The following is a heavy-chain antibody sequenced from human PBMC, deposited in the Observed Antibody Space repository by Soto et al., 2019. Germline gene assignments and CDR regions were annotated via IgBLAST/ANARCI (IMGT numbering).Heavy chain of an antibody. CDR3: ARDGLGHYFDY. CDR2: ISYSGSI. CDR1: GGSISSSY. V-gene: IGHV4-59*01. J-gene: IGHJ4*02. D-gene: IGHD3-22*01. Sequence: SQTLSLTCNVSGGSISSSYWSWIRQPPGKGLEWIGYISYSGSINYNPSLKSRVTISVDTSKNQFSLNLRSVTAADTAVYYCARDGLGHYFDYWGQGTLVTVSS.